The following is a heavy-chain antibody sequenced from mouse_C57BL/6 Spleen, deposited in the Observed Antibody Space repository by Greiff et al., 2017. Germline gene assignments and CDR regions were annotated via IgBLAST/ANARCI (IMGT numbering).Heavy chain of an antibody. Sequence: VQLQQPEAELVKPGASVKLSCKASGYTFTSYWMQWVKQRPGQGLEWIGEIDPSDSYTNYNQKFKGKATLTVDTSSSTAYMQLSSLTSEDSAVYYCARWRYSNYVAMDYWGQGTSVTVSS. D-gene: IGHD2-5*01. CDR2: IDPSDSYT. J-gene: IGHJ4*01. V-gene: IGHV1-50*01. CDR1: GYTFTSYW. CDR3: ARWRYSNYVAMDY.